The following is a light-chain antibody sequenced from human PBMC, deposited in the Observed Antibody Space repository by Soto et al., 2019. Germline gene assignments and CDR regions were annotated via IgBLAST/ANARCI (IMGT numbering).Light chain of an antibody. CDR1: QSISSW. Sequence: DIQMPQSPSTLSASVGDRVTITCRASQSISSWLAWYQQKPGKAPKLLIYDASSWESGVPSRFSGSGSGTEFNLTISSLQPDDFATYYCQQYNSYSWTFGQGNKVEIK. CDR2: DAS. CDR3: QQYNSYSWT. J-gene: IGKJ1*01. V-gene: IGKV1-5*01.